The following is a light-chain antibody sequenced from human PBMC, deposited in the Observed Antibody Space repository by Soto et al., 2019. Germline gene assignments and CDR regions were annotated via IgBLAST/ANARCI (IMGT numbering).Light chain of an antibody. Sequence: EIVLTQSPGTLSLSPGEGGALSCRASQSVTSSYLAWYQQKPGQAPRLLIYGASSRATGIPDRFSGSGSGTDFTLTISRLEPEDFSVYYCQQYGSLPFTFGPGTKVDIK. CDR3: QQYGSLPFT. CDR2: GAS. J-gene: IGKJ3*01. CDR1: QSVTSSY. V-gene: IGKV3-20*01.